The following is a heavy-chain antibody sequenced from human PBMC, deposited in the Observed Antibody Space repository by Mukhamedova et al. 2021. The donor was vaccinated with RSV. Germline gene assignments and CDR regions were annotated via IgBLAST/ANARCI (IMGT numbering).Heavy chain of an antibody. V-gene: IGHV3-74*01. CDR3: ARARRYCSGGSCYRYYFDY. CDR2: INSDGSST. J-gene: IGHJ4*02. Sequence: VRQAPGKGLAWVSRINSDGSSTSYADSVKGRFTISRDNAKNTLYLQMNSLRAEDTAVYYCARARRYCSGGSCYRYYFDYWGQGT. D-gene: IGHD2-15*01.